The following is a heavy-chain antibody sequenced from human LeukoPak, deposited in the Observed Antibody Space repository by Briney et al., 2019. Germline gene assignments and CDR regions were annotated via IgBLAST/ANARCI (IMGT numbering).Heavy chain of an antibody. Sequence: GGSLRLSCAASGFTVGTNSMSWVRQSPGKGLEWVSVIYSGDSTHYADSVNGRFTISRDNSRNTLFLQMNSLRAEDTALYYCAKDSHDSGYDFDYWGQGTLVTVSS. J-gene: IGHJ4*02. CDR3: AKDSHDSGYDFDY. V-gene: IGHV3-53*01. CDR1: GFTVGTNS. D-gene: IGHD5-12*01. CDR2: IYSGDST.